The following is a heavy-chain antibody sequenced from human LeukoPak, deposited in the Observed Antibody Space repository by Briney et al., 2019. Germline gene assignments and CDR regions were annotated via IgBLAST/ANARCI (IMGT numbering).Heavy chain of an antibody. D-gene: IGHD6-13*01. CDR3: AKTRPLDSSSWSHGDY. CDR2: ISGSGDST. V-gene: IGHV3-23*01. CDR1: GFTFSSYA. Sequence: LAGGSLRLSCAASGFTFSSYAMSWVRQAPGKGLEWVSAISGSGDSTYYGDSVKGRLTISRDNSKNTLYLQMNSLRAEDTAVYYCAKTRPLDSSSWSHGDYWGQGTLVTVSS. J-gene: IGHJ4*02.